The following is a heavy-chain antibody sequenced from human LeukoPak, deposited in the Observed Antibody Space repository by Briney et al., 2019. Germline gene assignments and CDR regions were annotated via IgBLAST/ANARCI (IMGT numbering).Heavy chain of an antibody. J-gene: IGHJ4*02. CDR3: ASSKIQLWVEFDY. CDR2: ISYDGSNK. CDR1: GFTFSSYA. D-gene: IGHD5-18*01. V-gene: IGHV3-30-3*01. Sequence: GGSLRLSCAASGFTFSSYAMHWVRQAPGKGLEWVAVISYDGSNKYYADSVKGRFTISRDNSKNTLYLQMNSLRAEDTAVYYCASSKIQLWVEFDYWGQGTLVTVSS.